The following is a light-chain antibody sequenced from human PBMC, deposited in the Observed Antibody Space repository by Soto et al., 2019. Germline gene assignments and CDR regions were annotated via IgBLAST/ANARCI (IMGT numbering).Light chain of an antibody. CDR2: GAS. CDR1: QSVNNNY. CDR3: QQYGSSPT. J-gene: IGKJ2*01. V-gene: IGKV3-20*01. Sequence: EIVLTQSPGTLSLSPGERATLSCRASQSVNNNYLAWYQQRPGQAPRLLIYGASSRATGIPDRFSGSGSGTDFTLAISRLEPEDLAVYYCQQYGSSPTFGQGNNLEIK.